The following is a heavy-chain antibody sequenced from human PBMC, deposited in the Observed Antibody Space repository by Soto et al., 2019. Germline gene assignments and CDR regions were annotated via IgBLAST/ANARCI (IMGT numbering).Heavy chain of an antibody. V-gene: IGHV3-53*01. CDR2: IYGGLTT. Sequence: GGSLRLSCASSGFTFASYNMLWVRQAPGKGLEWVSVIYGGLTTSYADSVKGRFTISRDNSKNTVFLQMNSLRGEDTAVYYCARDRIEAAGTPRFNYYYGMDVWGQGTTVTVSS. CDR3: ARDRIEAAGTPRFNYYYGMDV. D-gene: IGHD6-13*01. J-gene: IGHJ6*02. CDR1: GFTFASYN.